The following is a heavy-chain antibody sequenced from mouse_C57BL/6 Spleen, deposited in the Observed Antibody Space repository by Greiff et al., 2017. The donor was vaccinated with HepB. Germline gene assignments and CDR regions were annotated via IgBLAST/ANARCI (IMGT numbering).Heavy chain of an antibody. J-gene: IGHJ3*01. D-gene: IGHD2-5*01. V-gene: IGHV14-4*01. CDR1: GFNIKDSS. Sequence: EVKLLESAAELVRPGASVKFSFPSPGFNIKDSSLPSVKQIPEQGLAFLGWIAPENGDTEYASKFQGKATITADTSSNTAYLQLSSLTSEDTAVYYCTTSYYSNPFAYWGQGTLVTVSA. CDR2: IAPENGDT. CDR3: TTSYYSNPFAY.